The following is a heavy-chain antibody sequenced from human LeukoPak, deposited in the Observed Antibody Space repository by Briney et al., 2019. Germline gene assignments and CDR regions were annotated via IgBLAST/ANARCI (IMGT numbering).Heavy chain of an antibody. CDR1: GFTFSSYG. Sequence: GGSLRLSCAASGFTFSSYGMHWVRQAPGKGLEWVAVISYDGSNKYYADSVKGRFTISRDNSKNTLYLQMNSLRAEDTAVYYCARSIIRGYSGYLPYWGQGTLVTVSS. J-gene: IGHJ4*02. V-gene: IGHV3-30*03. D-gene: IGHD5-12*01. CDR3: ARSIIRGYSGYLPY. CDR2: ISYDGSNK.